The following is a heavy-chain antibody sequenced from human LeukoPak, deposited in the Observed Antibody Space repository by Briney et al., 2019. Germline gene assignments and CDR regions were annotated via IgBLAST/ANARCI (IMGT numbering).Heavy chain of an antibody. CDR3: ATAPMATTPFDY. D-gene: IGHD5-24*01. V-gene: IGHV1-24*01. Sequence: GASVKVSCKVSGYTLTELSMRWVRQAPGKGLEWMGGFDPEDGETIYAQKFQGRVTMTEDTSTDTAYMELSSLRSEDTAVYYCATAPMATTPFDYWGQGTLVTVSS. J-gene: IGHJ4*02. CDR1: GYTLTELS. CDR2: FDPEDGET.